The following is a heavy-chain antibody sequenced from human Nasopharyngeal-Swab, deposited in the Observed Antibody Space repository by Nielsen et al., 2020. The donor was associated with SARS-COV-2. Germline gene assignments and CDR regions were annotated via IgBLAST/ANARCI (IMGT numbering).Heavy chain of an antibody. J-gene: IGHJ4*02. CDR2: FDPEDGET. V-gene: IGHV1-24*01. Sequence: VKVSCKVSGYTLTELSMHWVRQAPGKGLEWVGGFDPEDGETIYAQKFQGIVTMTEDTSTDTAYMELSSLTSEDTAVYYCTTVAGSYGRFDYWGQGTLVTVSS. CDR1: GYTLTELS. CDR3: TTVAGSYGRFDY. D-gene: IGHD1-26*01.